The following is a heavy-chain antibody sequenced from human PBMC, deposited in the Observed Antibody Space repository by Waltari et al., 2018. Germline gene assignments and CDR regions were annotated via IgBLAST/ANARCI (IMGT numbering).Heavy chain of an antibody. CDR2: INVANGNT. D-gene: IGHD6-6*01. Sequence: QVQLVQSGAEVKKPGASVQVSCKASGSTFTHYAIHWVRQAPGQRLEWMGWINVANGNTKYSQKFQGRVTITRDTSANTAYMELNSLRSEDTAVYYCARVPWVTLSSSSPFGYWGQGTLVTVSS. J-gene: IGHJ4*02. V-gene: IGHV1-3*01. CDR3: ARVPWVTLSSSSPFGY. CDR1: GSTFTHYA.